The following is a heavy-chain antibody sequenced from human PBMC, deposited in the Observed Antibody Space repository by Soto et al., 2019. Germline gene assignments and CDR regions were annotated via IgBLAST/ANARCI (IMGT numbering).Heavy chain of an antibody. V-gene: IGHV3-7*03. CDR1: GFTFSSCW. CDR3: AARYSSGWFHY. Sequence: GGSLRLSCAASGFTFSSCWMSWVRQAPGKGLEWVANIKQDGSEKYYVDSVKGRFTISRDNAKTSLYLQMNSLRAEDTAVYYCAARYSSGWFHYWGQGTLVTVSS. CDR2: IKQDGSEK. J-gene: IGHJ4*02. D-gene: IGHD6-19*01.